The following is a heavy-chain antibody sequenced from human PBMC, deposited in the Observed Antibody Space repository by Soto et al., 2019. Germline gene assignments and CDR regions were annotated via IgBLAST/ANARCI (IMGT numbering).Heavy chain of an antibody. D-gene: IGHD6-6*01. Sequence: GSLRLSCAGSGFTFSNYAMSWVRQAPGKGLEWVSAISSAVNTYYADSVKGRFTISRDNSKNTLSLQMNSLRAEDTAVYYCAKQVRDGTSSPYYFDYWGQGTLVTVSS. V-gene: IGHV3-23*01. J-gene: IGHJ4*02. CDR2: ISSAVNT. CDR1: GFTFSNYA. CDR3: AKQVRDGTSSPYYFDY.